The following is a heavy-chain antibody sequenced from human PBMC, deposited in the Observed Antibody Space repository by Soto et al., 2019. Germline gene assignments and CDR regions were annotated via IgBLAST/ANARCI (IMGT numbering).Heavy chain of an antibody. CDR3: ARIPNERGGWFDP. CDR1: GYAFASYG. J-gene: IGHJ5*02. D-gene: IGHD1-1*01. Sequence: QVQLVQSGAEVKKPGASVKVSCKASGYAFASYGISWVRQAPGQGLEWMGWIISYNGNTNYAQNLQGRVTMTTDTXTSTAYMELRRLRSDDTAVYYCARIPNERGGWFDPWGQGTLVTVSS. V-gene: IGHV1-18*01. CDR2: IISYNGNT.